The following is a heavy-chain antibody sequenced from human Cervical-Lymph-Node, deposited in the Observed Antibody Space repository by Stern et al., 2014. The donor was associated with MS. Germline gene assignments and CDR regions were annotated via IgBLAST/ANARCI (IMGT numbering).Heavy chain of an antibody. CDR1: GYTFTTYY. CDR2: IYPSGGST. J-gene: IGHJ3*01. V-gene: IGHV1-46*01. CDR3: ARDRFAFDF. Sequence: VQLVESGAEVKKPGDSVKVSCKASGYTFTTYYLHWVRQAPGQGLEWMGMIYPSGGSTSYAPKFQGRVTMTRDTSTSTIYMELSSLRSEDTAIYYCARDRFAFDFWGQGTMVTVSS.